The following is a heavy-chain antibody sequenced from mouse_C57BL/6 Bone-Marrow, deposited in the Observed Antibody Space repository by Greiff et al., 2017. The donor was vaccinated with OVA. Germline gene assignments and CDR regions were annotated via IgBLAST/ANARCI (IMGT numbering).Heavy chain of an antibody. J-gene: IGHJ1*03. V-gene: IGHV1-5*01. CDR1: GYTFTSYW. CDR3: TRRRRRITTGGAYPFDV. D-gene: IGHD1-1*01. CDR2: IYPGNSAT. Sequence: EVQLQQSGTVLARPGASVKMSCKTSGYTFTSYWMHWVKQRPGQGLEWIGAIYPGNSATSYNPKFKGKAKLTAVTSASTAYMEISSLKNEDSAVYYCTRRRRRITTGGAYPFDVWGTGTTVTVSS.